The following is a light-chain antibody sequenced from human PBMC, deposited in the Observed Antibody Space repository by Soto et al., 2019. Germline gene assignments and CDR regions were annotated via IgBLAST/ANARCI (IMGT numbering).Light chain of an antibody. CDR1: QSISSDY. CDR2: VPS. Sequence: EIVLTQSPGTLSLSPGERATLSCRASQSISSDYLAWYQQKPGQAPRLLIYVPSSRATGIPDRFSGSGSGTDFSLTISRLEPEDFAVYYCQQYGSTPRTFGPGTKVDIK. V-gene: IGKV3-20*01. J-gene: IGKJ1*01. CDR3: QQYGSTPRT.